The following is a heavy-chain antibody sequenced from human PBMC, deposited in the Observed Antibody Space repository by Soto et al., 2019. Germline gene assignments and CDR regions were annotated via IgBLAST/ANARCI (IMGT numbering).Heavy chain of an antibody. J-gene: IGHJ4*02. V-gene: IGHV1-69*12. D-gene: IGHD5-18*01. CDR3: ASGIQLWLRRINNGYSG. CDR2: IIPMFGTA. CDR1: GGTFSTYA. Sequence: QVQLVQPGAEVKRPESSVKVSCKAPGGTFSTYAISWVRQAPGQGLEWMGGIIPMFGTANYAQRFQDRVTITADESTNTVDMELRSLRSEDTAVYFCASGIQLWLRRINNGYSGWGQGTLVTVSS.